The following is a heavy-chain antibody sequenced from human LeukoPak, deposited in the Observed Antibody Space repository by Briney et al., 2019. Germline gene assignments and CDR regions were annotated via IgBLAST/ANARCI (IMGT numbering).Heavy chain of an antibody. J-gene: IGHJ5*02. CDR3: ARDLWYSYDNWFDP. CDR1: GGSISSSNW. D-gene: IGHD5-18*01. CDR2: IYHSGST. V-gene: IGHV4-4*02. Sequence: SETLSLTCAVSGGSISSSNWWSWVRQPPGKGLEWIGEIYHSGSTNYNPSLKSRVTISVDTSKNQFSLKLSSVTAADTAVYYCARDLWYSYDNWFDPWGQGTLVTVSS.